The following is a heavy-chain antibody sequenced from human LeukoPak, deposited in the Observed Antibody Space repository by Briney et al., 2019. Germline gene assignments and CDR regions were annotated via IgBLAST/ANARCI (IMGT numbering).Heavy chain of an antibody. CDR1: GYTFTGYY. CDR2: INPNSGGT. D-gene: IGHD3-3*01. J-gene: IGHJ6*02. V-gene: IGHV1-2*02. Sequence: GASVKVSCKASGYTFTGYYMHWVRQAPGQGLEWMGWINPNSGGTNYAQKFQGRVTMTRDTSISTAYMELSRLRSDDTAVYYCARAGTDYDFWSGYRYYYYGMDVWGQGTTATVSS. CDR3: ARAGTDYDFWSGYRYYYYGMDV.